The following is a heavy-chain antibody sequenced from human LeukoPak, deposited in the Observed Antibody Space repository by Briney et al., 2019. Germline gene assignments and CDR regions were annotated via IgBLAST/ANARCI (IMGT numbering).Heavy chain of an antibody. D-gene: IGHD2-15*01. CDR1: GYSISSGYY. V-gene: IGHV4-38-2*02. J-gene: IGHJ4*02. CDR3: ARDKEYCSGGSCYTVFDY. CDR2: IYHSGST. Sequence: SETLSLTCTVSGYSISSGYYWGCIRQPPGKGLEWIGSIYHSGSTYYNPSLKSRVTISVDTSKDQFSLKLSSVTAADTAVYYCARDKEYCSGGSCYTVFDYWGQGTLVTVSS.